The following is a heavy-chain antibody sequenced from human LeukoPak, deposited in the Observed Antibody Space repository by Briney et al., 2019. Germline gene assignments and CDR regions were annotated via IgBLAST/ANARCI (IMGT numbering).Heavy chain of an antibody. CDR2: IYYSGST. Sequence: PSETLSLTCTVSGGSISSYYWSWIRQPPGKGLELIGYIYYSGSTNYNPSLKSRVTISVDTSKNQFSLKLSSVTAAGTAVYYCARRRDYYRSGSWAWAFDIWGQGTMVTVSS. CDR1: GGSISSYY. CDR3: ARRRDYYRSGSWAWAFDI. D-gene: IGHD3-10*01. V-gene: IGHV4-59*08. J-gene: IGHJ3*02.